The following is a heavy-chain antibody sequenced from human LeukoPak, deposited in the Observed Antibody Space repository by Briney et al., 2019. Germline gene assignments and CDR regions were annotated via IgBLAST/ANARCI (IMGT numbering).Heavy chain of an antibody. CDR1: GFTFSSYA. V-gene: IGHV3-23*01. CDR2: ISGSGGST. D-gene: IGHD2-8*02. CDR3: AKGGVLVSPYY. J-gene: IGHJ4*02. Sequence: GGSLRLSCAASGFTFSSYAMSWVRQAPGKGLEWVSTISGSGGSTYYADSVKGRFTISRDNSKNSLYLQMNSLRAEDTAVYYCAKGGVLVSPYYWGQGTLVTVSS.